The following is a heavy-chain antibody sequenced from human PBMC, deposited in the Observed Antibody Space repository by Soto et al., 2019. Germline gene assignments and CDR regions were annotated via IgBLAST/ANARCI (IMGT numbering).Heavy chain of an antibody. CDR1: GGSFRGYY. V-gene: IGHV4-34*01. D-gene: IGHD5-12*01. CDR2: INHSGST. J-gene: IGHJ4*02. CDR3: ARGGNSGYVW. Sequence: QVQLQQWGAGLLKPSETLSLTCAVYGGSFRGYYCSWIRQPPGKGLEWIGEINHSGSTNYNPSLKGRVTIAVDTSKSQFSLKLSSVTAADTAVYYCARGGNSGYVWWGQGTLVTVSS.